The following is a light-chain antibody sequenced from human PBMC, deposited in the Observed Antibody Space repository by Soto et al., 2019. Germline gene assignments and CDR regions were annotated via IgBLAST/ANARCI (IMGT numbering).Light chain of an antibody. J-gene: IGKJ1*01. Sequence: EIVLTQSPGTLSLSPGERATLSCRASQSVCSSYLAWYQQKPGQAPRLLIYGAASSDTGIPDKFSGSGSGTDFTLTISRLEPEDFAVYYCQQYGSYPQQTFGQGTKVEIK. CDR1: QSVCSSY. CDR2: GAA. V-gene: IGKV3-20*01. CDR3: QQYGSYPQQT.